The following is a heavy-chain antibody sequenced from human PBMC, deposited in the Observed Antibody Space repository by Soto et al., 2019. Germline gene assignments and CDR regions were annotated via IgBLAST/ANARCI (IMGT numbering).Heavy chain of an antibody. CDR1: GGSFSGYY. CDR3: ARGNSRYSGL. Sequence: SETLSLTCAVYGGSFSGYYWSWIRQPPGKGLEWIGEINHSGSTNYSPSLKSRVTISVDTSKNQFSLKLTSVTAADTAVYYCARGNSRYSGLWGQGILVTVSS. CDR2: INHSGST. V-gene: IGHV4-34*01. J-gene: IGHJ4*02. D-gene: IGHD5-12*01.